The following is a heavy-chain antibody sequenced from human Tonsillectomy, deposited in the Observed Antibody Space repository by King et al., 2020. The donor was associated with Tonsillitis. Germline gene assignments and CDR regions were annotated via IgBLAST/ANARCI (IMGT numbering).Heavy chain of an antibody. D-gene: IGHD6-19*01. CDR2: IYYSGTT. V-gene: IGHV4-59*01. J-gene: IGHJ4*02. CDR3: ASDLGYSSGWALDY. Sequence: VQLQESGPGLVKPSETLSLTCNVSGGSIRNYYWSWCRQPPGRGLEGGGYIYYSGTTNYNPSLKSRVTMSVDTSNNQVSLKLSSVTAADMAVYYCASDLGYSSGWALDYWGQGTLVTVSS. CDR1: GGSIRNYY.